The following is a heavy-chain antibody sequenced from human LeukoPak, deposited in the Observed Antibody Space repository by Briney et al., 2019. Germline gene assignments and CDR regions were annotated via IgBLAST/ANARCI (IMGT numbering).Heavy chain of an antibody. J-gene: IGHJ6*03. CDR2: IYYSGST. D-gene: IGHD3-22*01. CDR3: AREARYYDSSGYYMYHRNYYCYYMDV. CDR1: GGSMSSTSYY. V-gene: IGHV4-39*07. Sequence: SETLSLTCTVSGGSMSSTSYYWGWIRQPPGKGLEWIGSIYYSGSTYYNPSLKSRVTISVDTSKNQFSLKLSSVTAADTAVYYCAREARYYDSSGYYMYHRNYYCYYMDVWGKGTTVTVSS.